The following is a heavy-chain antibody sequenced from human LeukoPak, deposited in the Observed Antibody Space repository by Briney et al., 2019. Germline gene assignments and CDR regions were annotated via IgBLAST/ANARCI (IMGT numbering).Heavy chain of an antibody. Sequence: PGGSLRLSCAASGFTFSSYGMNWVRQAPGKGLEWVSSISETSSHTFYADSMKGRFTISRDNSKNSQYLQMNSLTAEDTAVYYCARISLSGIAEGGIDYWGQGTLVTVSS. CDR2: ISETSSHT. CDR3: ARISLSGIAEGGIDY. D-gene: IGHD6-19*01. CDR1: GFTFSSYG. J-gene: IGHJ4*02. V-gene: IGHV3-21*01.